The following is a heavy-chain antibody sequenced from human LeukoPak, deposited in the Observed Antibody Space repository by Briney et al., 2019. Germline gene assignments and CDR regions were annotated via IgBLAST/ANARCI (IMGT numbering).Heavy chain of an antibody. Sequence: SETLSLTCTVSGYSISSGYYWGWIRQPPGKGLEWIGHIDYSGSTNYNPSLKSRVTISVDTSKNQFSLKLSSVTAADTAVYYCARVTGYDSSGYSTYYFNYWGQGTLVTVSS. CDR1: GYSISSGYY. CDR2: IDYSGST. J-gene: IGHJ4*02. CDR3: ARVTGYDSSGYSTYYFNY. D-gene: IGHD3-22*01. V-gene: IGHV4-61*01.